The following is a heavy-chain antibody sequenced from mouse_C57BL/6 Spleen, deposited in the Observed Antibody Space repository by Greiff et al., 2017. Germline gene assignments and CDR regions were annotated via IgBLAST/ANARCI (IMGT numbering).Heavy chain of an antibody. Sequence: GGGLVQPKGSFKLSCAASGFSFNTYAMNWVRQAPGKGLEWVARIRSKSNNYATYYADSVKDRFTISRDDSESMLYLQMNNLKTEDTAMYYCVRGGSSYDSTYYFDYWGQGTTLTVSS. CDR2: IRSKSNNYAT. CDR3: VRGGSSYDSTYYFDY. D-gene: IGHD2-4*01. V-gene: IGHV10-1*01. CDR1: GFSFNTYA. J-gene: IGHJ2*01.